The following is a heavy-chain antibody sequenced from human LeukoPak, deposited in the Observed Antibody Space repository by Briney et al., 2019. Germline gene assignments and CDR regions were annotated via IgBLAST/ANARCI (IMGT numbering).Heavy chain of an antibody. CDR1: GATFSSYA. D-gene: IGHD2-15*01. CDR2: IIPILGIA. CDR3: AREEDTHAFDI. V-gene: IGHV1-69*04. Sequence: SVKVSCKASGATFSSYAISWVRQAPGQGLEWMGRIIPILGIANYAQKFQGRVTITADKSTSTAYMELSSLRSEDTAVYYCAREEDTHAFDIWGQGTMVTVSS. J-gene: IGHJ3*02.